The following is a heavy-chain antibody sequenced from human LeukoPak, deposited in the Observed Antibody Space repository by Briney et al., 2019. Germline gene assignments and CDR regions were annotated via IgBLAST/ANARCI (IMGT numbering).Heavy chain of an antibody. CDR2: IYYSGST. Sequence: SETLSLTCTVSGGSVSSGSNCWGWIRQPPGKGLEWIVYIYYSGSTNYNPSLKSRVTISVATSKNQFSLRLISVTAADTAVYYCARGQGFGWYYFDYWGQGTLVTVSS. CDR1: GGSVSSGSNC. CDR3: ARGQGFGWYYFDY. J-gene: IGHJ4*02. D-gene: IGHD6-19*01. V-gene: IGHV4-61*01.